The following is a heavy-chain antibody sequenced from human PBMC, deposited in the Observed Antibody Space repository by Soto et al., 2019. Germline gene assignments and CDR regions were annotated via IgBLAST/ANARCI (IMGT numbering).Heavy chain of an antibody. V-gene: IGHV3-23*01. CDR1: GFTFSSFA. Sequence: PGGSLRLSCEASGFTFSSFAMTWVRQASGKGLEWVSAISPGTGNTYYADSVKGRFTISRDNSKNMLFLQMNSLRVEDTAVYFCTKDGRFDSDGSLYYYYYGMDVWGQGTTVTVSS. CDR2: ISPGTGNT. D-gene: IGHD2-15*01. CDR3: TKDGRFDSDGSLYYYYYGMDV. J-gene: IGHJ6*02.